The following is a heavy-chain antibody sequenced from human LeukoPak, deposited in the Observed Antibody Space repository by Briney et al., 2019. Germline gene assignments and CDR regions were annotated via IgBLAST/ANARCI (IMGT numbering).Heavy chain of an antibody. CDR1: GGSISSYY. Sequence: SETLSLTCTVSGGSISSYYWSWIRQPPGKGLEWIGYIYYSGSTNYNPSLKSRVTISVDTSKNQFSLRLSSVPAADTAVYSCGRDGGCSGCRCYYYYWGQGTLVTVS. V-gene: IGHV4-59*01. CDR2: IYYSGST. D-gene: IGHD2-15*01. CDR3: GRDGGCSGCRCYYYY. J-gene: IGHJ4*02.